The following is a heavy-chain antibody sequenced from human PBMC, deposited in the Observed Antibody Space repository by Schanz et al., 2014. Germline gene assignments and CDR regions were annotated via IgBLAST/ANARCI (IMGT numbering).Heavy chain of an antibody. J-gene: IGHJ5*02. Sequence: EVQLLESGGGLVQPGGSLKLSCAASGLIFSNYVMSWVRQAPGKGLEWVSTIGTSGGTNYAESVKGRFTISRDNAKNTLYLQMNSLRPEDTAVYYCARAGYDADNWFDPWGQGTLVIVSS. CDR3: ARAGYDADNWFDP. CDR2: IGTSGGT. V-gene: IGHV3-23*01. D-gene: IGHD2-2*01. CDR1: GLIFSNYV.